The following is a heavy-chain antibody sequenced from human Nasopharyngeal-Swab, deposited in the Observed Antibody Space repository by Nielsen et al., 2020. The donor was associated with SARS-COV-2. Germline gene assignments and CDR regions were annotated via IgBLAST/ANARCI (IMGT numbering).Heavy chain of an antibody. CDR1: GFTFSSYE. Sequence: GRSLRLSCAASGFTFSSYEMNWVRQAPGKGLEWISYISSSGSTIYCADSVKGRFTISRDDAKNSLFLQMNSLRAEDTAVYYCASPLPLDYWGQGTLVTVSS. J-gene: IGHJ4*02. CDR2: ISSSGSTI. CDR3: ASPLPLDY. V-gene: IGHV3-48*03.